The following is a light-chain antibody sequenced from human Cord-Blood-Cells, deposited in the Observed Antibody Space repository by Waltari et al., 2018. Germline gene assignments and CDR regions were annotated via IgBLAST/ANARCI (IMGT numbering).Light chain of an antibody. Sequence: QSVLTQPPSVSGAPGQRVTLSCTGRSSNIGAGNAVHWYQQLPGTAPKLLIYGNSNRPSGVPDRFSGSKSGTSASLAITGLQAEDEADYYCQSYDSSLREVFGGGTKLTVL. CDR3: QSYDSSLREV. J-gene: IGLJ2*01. V-gene: IGLV1-40*01. CDR2: GNS. CDR1: SSNIGAGNA.